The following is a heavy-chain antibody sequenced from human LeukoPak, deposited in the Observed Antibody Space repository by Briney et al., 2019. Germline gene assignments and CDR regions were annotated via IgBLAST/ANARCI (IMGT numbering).Heavy chain of an antibody. V-gene: IGHV4-39*07. J-gene: IGHJ4*02. D-gene: IGHD6-13*01. CDR1: GGSISRTSYY. CDR2: IFYSGNT. CDR3: ARGDSSTWFPSGLHIDH. Sequence: SETLSLTCTVSGGSISRTSYYWGWIRQPPGEGLEWIGSIFYSGNTYYNPSLESRLTISAGTSKNQFSLNLNSVTAADTAVYFCARGDSSTWFPSGLHIDHWGQGILVSVSS.